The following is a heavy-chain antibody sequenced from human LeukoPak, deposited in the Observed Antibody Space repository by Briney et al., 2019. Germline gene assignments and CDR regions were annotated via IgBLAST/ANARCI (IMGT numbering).Heavy chain of an antibody. CDR1: GFTFSNTW. CDR2: IQSKTDDGTT. CDR3: ATLTVRGVINI. J-gene: IGHJ4*02. Sequence: GGSLRLSCAASGFTFSNTWMNWVRQAPGKGLEWVGRIQSKTDDGTTEYAAPVKGRFTISRDDSKTTLYLQMNSLKTEDTAVYYCATLTVRGVINIWGQGTLVTVSS. V-gene: IGHV3-15*01. D-gene: IGHD3-10*01.